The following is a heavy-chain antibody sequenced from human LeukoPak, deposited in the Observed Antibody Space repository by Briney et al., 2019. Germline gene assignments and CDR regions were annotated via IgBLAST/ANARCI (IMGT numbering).Heavy chain of an antibody. CDR3: ARESYDSSGYDPGSYY. CDR2: IKQDGSEK. V-gene: IGHV3-7*01. J-gene: IGHJ4*02. Sequence: GGSLRLSCEASGFTFSSYWMTWVRQAPGKGLEWVANIKQDGSEKYYVDFVKGRFSISRDNAKNSLYLQMNSLRAEDTAVYYCARESYDSSGYDPGSYYWGQGTLVTVSS. D-gene: IGHD3-22*01. CDR1: GFTFSSYW.